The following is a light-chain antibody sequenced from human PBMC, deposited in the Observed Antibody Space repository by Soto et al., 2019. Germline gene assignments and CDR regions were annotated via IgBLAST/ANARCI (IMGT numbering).Light chain of an antibody. CDR2: SNI. CDR3: AAWDDSLNGVV. CDR1: SSNIRRNS. V-gene: IGLV1-44*01. J-gene: IGLJ2*01. Sequence: QSVLTQPPSASGTPGQRVIMSCSGSSSNIRRNSVNWYQQVPGTAPKLLIYSNIQRPSGVPDRFSGSKSGTSASLAISGPQSEDEADYYCAAWDDSLNGVVFGGGTKLTVL.